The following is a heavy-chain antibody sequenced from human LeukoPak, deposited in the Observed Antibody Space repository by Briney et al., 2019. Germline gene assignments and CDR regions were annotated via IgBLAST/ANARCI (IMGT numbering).Heavy chain of an antibody. CDR3: AKVFGRVGTFDY. CDR1: GFTFSGYA. Sequence: GGSLRLSCAASGFTFSGYAMSWVRQAPGKGLEWVSAISGSGGSTYYADSVKGRFTISRDNSKNTLYLQMNSLRAEDTAVYYCAKVFGRVGTFDYWGQGTLVTVSS. V-gene: IGHV3-23*01. CDR2: ISGSGGST. J-gene: IGHJ4*02. D-gene: IGHD3-3*01.